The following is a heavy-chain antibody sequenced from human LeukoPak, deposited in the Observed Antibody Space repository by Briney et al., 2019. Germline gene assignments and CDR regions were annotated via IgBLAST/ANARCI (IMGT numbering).Heavy chain of an antibody. CDR2: IYYSGST. CDR1: GGSISSRSYY. Sequence: SETLSLTCTVSGGSISSRSYYWGWIRQPPGKGLEWIGSIYYSGSTYYNPSLKSRVTISVDTSKNQFSLKLSSVTAADTAVYYCARGGVMVAGTPYYYYAMDVWGQGTTVTVSS. V-gene: IGHV4-39*07. D-gene: IGHD2-8*01. J-gene: IGHJ6*02. CDR3: ARGGVMVAGTPYYYYAMDV.